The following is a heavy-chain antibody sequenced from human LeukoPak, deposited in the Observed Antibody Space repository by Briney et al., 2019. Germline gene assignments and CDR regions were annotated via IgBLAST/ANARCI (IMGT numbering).Heavy chain of an antibody. CDR1: GFTFSSYS. CDR3: AKETSNLVGGYYYYGMDV. CDR2: ISSGGST. V-gene: IGHV3-23*01. Sequence: GGSLRLSCAASGFTFSSYSMNWVRQAPGKGLEWISYISSGGSTYYADSVKGRFTISRDNSKNTLYLQMNSLRAEDTAVYYCAKETSNLVGGYYYYGMDVWGQGTTVTVSS. J-gene: IGHJ6*02. D-gene: IGHD4-11*01.